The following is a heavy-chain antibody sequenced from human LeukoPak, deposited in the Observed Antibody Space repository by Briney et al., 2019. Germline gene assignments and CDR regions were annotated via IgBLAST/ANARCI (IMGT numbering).Heavy chain of an antibody. J-gene: IGHJ4*02. D-gene: IGHD5-18*01. Sequence: PGGSLRLSCATSGFPFETNAMSWVRQAPGKGLEWVATIGNTETFYADSVTGRFTISRDNSKNTVNLQMNRLRVEDTAIYYCAKDWIQFNRVFDCFDSWGQGTLVTLSS. CDR2: IGNTET. V-gene: IGHV3-23*01. CDR1: GFPFETNA. CDR3: AKDWIQFNRVFDCFDS.